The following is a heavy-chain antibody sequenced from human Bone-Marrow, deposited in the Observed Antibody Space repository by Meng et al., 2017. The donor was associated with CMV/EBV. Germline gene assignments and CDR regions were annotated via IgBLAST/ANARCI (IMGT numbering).Heavy chain of an antibody. Sequence: GESLKISCKGSGYSFTSYWLGWVRQMPGKGLEWMGIIYPGDSDTRYSPSFQGQVTISADKSISTDYLQWSSLKASDTAMYYWARRDSGSDYWWGESGWFDPWGQGTLVTVSS. J-gene: IGHJ5*02. CDR1: GYSFTSYW. D-gene: IGHD1-26*01. CDR3: ARRDSGSDYWWGESGWFDP. CDR2: IYPGDSDT. V-gene: IGHV5-51*01.